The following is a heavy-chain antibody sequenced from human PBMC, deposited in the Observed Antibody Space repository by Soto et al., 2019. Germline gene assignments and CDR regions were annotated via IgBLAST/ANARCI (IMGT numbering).Heavy chain of an antibody. CDR2: IYYSGTT. CDR3: ARDESATDAFDI. D-gene: IGHD5-12*01. Sequence: QVQLQESGPGLEKPSQTLSLTCTVSGGSISSGGYYWSWIRQNPGKGLEWIGYIYYSGTTNYNPSLKSRLTISVDTSKNQFSLKLNSMTAADTAVYYCARDESATDAFDIWGQGTMVTVSS. V-gene: IGHV4-31*03. J-gene: IGHJ3*02. CDR1: GGSISSGGYY.